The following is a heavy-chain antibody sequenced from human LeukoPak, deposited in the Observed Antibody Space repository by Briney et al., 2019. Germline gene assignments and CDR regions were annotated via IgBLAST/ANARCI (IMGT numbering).Heavy chain of an antibody. CDR1: GFTFSSYW. V-gene: IGHV3-7*01. CDR3: ARDGEQQLATSFFDY. D-gene: IGHD6-13*01. CDR2: IKQDGSEK. J-gene: IGHJ4*02. Sequence: GGSLRLSCAASGFTFSSYWMSWVRQAPGKGLEWVANIKQDGSEKYYVDSVKGRFTISRDNAKNSLYLRMNSLRAEDTAVYYCARDGEQQLATSFFDYWGQGTLVTVSS.